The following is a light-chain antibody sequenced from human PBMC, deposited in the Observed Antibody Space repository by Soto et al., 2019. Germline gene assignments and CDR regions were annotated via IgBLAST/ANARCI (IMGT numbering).Light chain of an antibody. CDR3: MQALQTPPT. J-gene: IGKJ4*01. CDR1: QSLLYRNGYHY. CDR2: LGS. Sequence: EIVLTQSPLSLPVTPGEPASISCRSSQSLLYRNGYHYLVWYLQRPGQSPQLLISLGSNRASVVPDRFSGSGSGTDSTLKISRVEAEDVGVYYCMQALQTPPTFGGGTKVEIK. V-gene: IGKV2-28*01.